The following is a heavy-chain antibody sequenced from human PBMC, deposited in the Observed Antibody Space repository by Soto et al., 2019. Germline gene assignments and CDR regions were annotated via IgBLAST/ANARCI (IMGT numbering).Heavy chain of an antibody. V-gene: IGHV3-53*01. Sequence: EVQLVESGGGLIQPGGSLRLSCAASGFTVSSNYMSWVRQAPGQGLEWVSLISGGGSTYYSDSVKGRFTISRDNYKNTLNLVMKSLRAEDTAVYYCARGSPSMTSFGEYYFDFWGQGSLVTVSS. D-gene: IGHD3-16*01. J-gene: IGHJ4*02. CDR2: ISGGGST. CDR1: GFTVSSNY. CDR3: ARGSPSMTSFGEYYFDF.